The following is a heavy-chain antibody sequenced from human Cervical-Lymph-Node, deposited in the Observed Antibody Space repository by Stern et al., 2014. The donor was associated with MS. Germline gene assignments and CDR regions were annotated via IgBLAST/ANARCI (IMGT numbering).Heavy chain of an antibody. CDR1: GYTFNSYG. CDR2: ISAYNGNT. V-gene: IGHV1-18*01. CDR3: ARGLLGSENAFDI. Sequence: VQLVESGAEVKKPGASVKGSCKASGYTFNSYGISWVRQAPGQGLEWMGWISAYNGNTNYAQKLQGRVTMTTAPSTSTAYMELRSLRSDDTAVYYCARGLLGSENAFDIWGQGTMVPVSS. J-gene: IGHJ3*02. D-gene: IGHD2-15*01.